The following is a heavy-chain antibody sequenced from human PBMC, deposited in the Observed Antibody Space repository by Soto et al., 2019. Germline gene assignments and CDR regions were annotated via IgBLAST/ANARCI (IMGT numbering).Heavy chain of an antibody. CDR2: VNPNSGNT. V-gene: IGHV1-8*01. CDR3: ATHSGSYDFDN. J-gene: IGHJ4*02. CDR1: AFTYINYD. Sequence: QVQLVQSGAEVKKPGASVRVSCKASAFTYINYDINWVRQATGQGHEWMGWVNPNSGNTGYAQKFQGRVTMTRNTSISTAYMEVSSLTSEDTAVYYCATHSGSYDFDNWGQGTLVTVSS. D-gene: IGHD1-26*01.